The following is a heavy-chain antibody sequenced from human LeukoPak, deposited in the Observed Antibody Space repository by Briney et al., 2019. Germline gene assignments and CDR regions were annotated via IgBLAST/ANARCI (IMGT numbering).Heavy chain of an antibody. D-gene: IGHD2-2*01. V-gene: IGHV3-21*01. CDR2: ISSSSSYI. J-gene: IGHJ4*02. Sequence: GGSLRLSCAASGFTFSSYSINWVRQAPGKGLEWVSSISSSSSYIYYADSVKGRFTISRDNAKNSLYLQMNSLRAEDTAVYYCARVNPSSTTFLLWAPADYWGQGTLVSVSS. CDR1: GFTFSSYS. CDR3: ARVNPSSTTFLLWAPADY.